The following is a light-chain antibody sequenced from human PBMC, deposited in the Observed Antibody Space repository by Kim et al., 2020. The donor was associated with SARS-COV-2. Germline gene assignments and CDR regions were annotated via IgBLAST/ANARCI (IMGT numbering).Light chain of an antibody. CDR1: HVVSSRY. V-gene: IGKV3-20*01. CDR3: QQYGSSPLT. J-gene: IGKJ4*01. CDR2: GAS. Sequence: AEEGTPTCGGASHVVSSRYLARYQQKPGQAPRLLIYGASSRATGIPDRFSGSGSGTDFTLTISRLEPEDFAVYYCQQYGSSPLTFGGGTKVDIK.